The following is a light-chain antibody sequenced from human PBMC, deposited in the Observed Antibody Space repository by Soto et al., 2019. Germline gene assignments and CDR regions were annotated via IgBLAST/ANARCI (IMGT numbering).Light chain of an antibody. CDR1: SSNIGVNT. CDR3: AAFDDTLSGPV. CDR2: SDT. V-gene: IGLV1-44*01. J-gene: IGLJ3*02. Sequence: QSVLTQPPSASGTPGQRVTISCSGSSSNIGVNTVNWYQHLPGMAPKLLIHSDTQRPSGVPDRFSGSKSGTSASLAISGLQSEDEADYFCAAFDDTLSGPVFGGGTKLTVL.